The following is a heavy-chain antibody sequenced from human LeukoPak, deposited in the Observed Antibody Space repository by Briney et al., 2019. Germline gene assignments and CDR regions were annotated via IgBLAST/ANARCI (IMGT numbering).Heavy chain of an antibody. CDR1: GGSISSSRYY. CDR2: IYYSGST. CDR3: ARQALPHYYDSSGYSPFDY. J-gene: IGHJ4*02. V-gene: IGHV4-39*01. Sequence: PSETLSLTCTVSGGSISSSRYYWGWIRQPPGKGLEWIGSIYYSGSTYYNSSLKSRVTMSVDTSKNQFSLKLSSVTAADTAVYYCARQALPHYYDSSGYSPFDYWGQGTLVTVSS. D-gene: IGHD3-22*01.